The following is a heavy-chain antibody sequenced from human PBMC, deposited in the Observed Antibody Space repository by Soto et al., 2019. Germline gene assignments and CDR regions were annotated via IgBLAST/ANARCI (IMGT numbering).Heavy chain of an antibody. CDR1: GGSFSGYY. V-gene: IGHV4-34*01. J-gene: IGHJ4*02. CDR3: ARLYSGSCL. Sequence: PSETLSLTCAVYGGSFSGYYWSWIRQPPGKGLEWIGEINHSGSTNYNPSLKSRVTISVDTSKNQFSPKLSSVTAADTAVYYCARLYSGSCLWGQGTLVTVSS. CDR2: INHSGST. D-gene: IGHD1-26*01.